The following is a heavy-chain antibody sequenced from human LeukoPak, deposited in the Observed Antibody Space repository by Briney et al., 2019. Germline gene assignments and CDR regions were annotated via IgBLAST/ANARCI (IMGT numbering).Heavy chain of an antibody. CDR2: IWYDGRNK. CDR3: AKDQGRGYSSGWYEWDYFDY. V-gene: IGHV3-33*06. Sequence: GGSLRLSCAASGFTFSSYGMHWVRQAPDKGLEWVAVIWYDGRNKYYADSVKGRFTISRDNSKNTMYLEMNSLRAEDTAVYYCAKDQGRGYSSGWYEWDYFDYWGQGTLVTVSS. J-gene: IGHJ4*02. CDR1: GFTFSSYG. D-gene: IGHD6-19*01.